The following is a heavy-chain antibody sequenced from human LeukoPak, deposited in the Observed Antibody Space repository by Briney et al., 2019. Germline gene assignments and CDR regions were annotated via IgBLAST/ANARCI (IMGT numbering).Heavy chain of an antibody. CDR3: AREETWIQLRAVSDWFDS. Sequence: EASVKVSCKASGYTFTSYAMNWVRQGPGQGLEWMGWININTGNPTYAQGFTGRFVFSLDTSVSTAYLHISSLKTEDTAVYYCAREETWIQLRAVSDWFDSWGQGTLVTVSS. J-gene: IGHJ5*01. D-gene: IGHD5-18*01. CDR2: ININTGNP. V-gene: IGHV7-4-1*02. CDR1: GYTFTSYA.